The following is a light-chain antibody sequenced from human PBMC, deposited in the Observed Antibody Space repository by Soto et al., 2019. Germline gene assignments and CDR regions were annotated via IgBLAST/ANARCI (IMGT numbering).Light chain of an antibody. V-gene: IGKV3-15*01. CDR3: QQYASSPLT. CDR1: QSVGTK. CDR2: GAT. Sequence: EIVMTQFPATLSVSPGERATLSCRASQSVGTKVIWYQQKSGQAPSLLIVGATTRATGVPARFRGSGSGKDFTLTISRLQHEDVAVYYCQQYASSPLTFGGGTKVELK. J-gene: IGKJ4*01.